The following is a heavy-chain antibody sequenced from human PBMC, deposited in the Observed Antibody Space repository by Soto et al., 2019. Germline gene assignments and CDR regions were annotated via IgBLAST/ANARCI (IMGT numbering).Heavy chain of an antibody. V-gene: IGHV3-30-3*01. CDR1: GFTFSSYA. D-gene: IGHD1-26*01. CDR2: ISYDGSNK. Sequence: QVQLVESGGGVVQPGRSLRLSCAASGFTFSSYAMHWVRQAPGKGLEWVAVISYDGSNKYYADSVKGRFTISRDNSKNXLSXQMNSLRAEDTAVYYCARDSHDPESGSYYQNAFDIWGQGTMVTVSS. J-gene: IGHJ3*02. CDR3: ARDSHDPESGSYYQNAFDI.